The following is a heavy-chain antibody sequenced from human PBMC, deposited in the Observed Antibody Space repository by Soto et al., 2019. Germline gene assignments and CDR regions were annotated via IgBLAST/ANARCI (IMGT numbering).Heavy chain of an antibody. CDR2: MNPNSCNT. Sequence: QVQLVQSGAEVKKPGASVKVSCKASGYTFTSYDINWVRQATGQGLEWMGWMNPNSCNTGYAQKIQGRVTMTRNTSISTAYMELSSLRSEDTAVYYCARTGTSTGSPYYYGMDVWGQGTTVTVSS. CDR3: ARTGTSTGSPYYYGMDV. CDR1: GYTFTSYD. D-gene: IGHD1-1*01. J-gene: IGHJ6*02. V-gene: IGHV1-8*01.